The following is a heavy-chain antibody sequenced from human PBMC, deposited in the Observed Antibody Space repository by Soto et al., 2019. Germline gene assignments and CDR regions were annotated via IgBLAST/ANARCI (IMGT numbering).Heavy chain of an antibody. D-gene: IGHD1-26*01. J-gene: IGHJ1*01. V-gene: IGHV4-59*01. CDR2: ISNSGST. CDR3: ARGVVGASTGFQH. CDR1: GGSISSFH. Sequence: SETLSLTCTVSGGSISSFHWSWIRQPPGKGLEWIGFISNSGSTNYNPSLKSRVTISLDTSKNQFSLKLSSVSAADTAVYYCARGVVGASTGFQHWGQGTLVTVSS.